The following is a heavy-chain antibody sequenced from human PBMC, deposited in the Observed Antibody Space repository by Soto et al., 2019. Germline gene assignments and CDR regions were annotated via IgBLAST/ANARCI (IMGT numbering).Heavy chain of an antibody. CDR2: MSLDGSNK. Sequence: TGGSLRLSCVASGFTFSTYWMSWVRQAPGKGLEWVAYMSLDGSNKDYVDSVKGRFTISRDNARNSLYLQMNSLRAEDTAVYYCAREDWYRFDPWGQGTLVTVSS. J-gene: IGHJ5*02. CDR3: AREDWYRFDP. CDR1: GFTFSTYW. V-gene: IGHV3-7*01. D-gene: IGHD3-9*01.